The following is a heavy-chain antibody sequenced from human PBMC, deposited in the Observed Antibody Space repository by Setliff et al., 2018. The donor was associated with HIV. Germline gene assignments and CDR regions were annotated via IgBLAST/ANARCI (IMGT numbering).Heavy chain of an antibody. D-gene: IGHD2-2*01. Sequence: ASVKVSCKASGYSFTTYAISWVRQAPGQGLEWMGWISAYNGKTLYAQKFQGRVTMTTDTSTNTAYMDLRSLRSDDTAVYYCASHPGSSIEKPYFDTWGQGTLVTVSS. CDR1: GYSFTTYA. J-gene: IGHJ5*02. CDR3: ASHPGSSIEKPYFDT. CDR2: ISAYNGKT. V-gene: IGHV1-18*01.